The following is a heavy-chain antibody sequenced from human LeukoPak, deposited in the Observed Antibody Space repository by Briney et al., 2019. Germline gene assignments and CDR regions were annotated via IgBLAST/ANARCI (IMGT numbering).Heavy chain of an antibody. CDR3: ARSIYGDYYFDC. CDR1: GDSMTKNY. Sequence: PSETLSLTCTVSGDSMTKNYWNWIRQTAGEGLEWIGRVYSSGGTNYNPSLKSRVTISVDKSKSQFSLKLSSVTAADTALYYCARSIYGDYYFDCWGQGTLVTVSS. D-gene: IGHD4-17*01. V-gene: IGHV4-4*07. J-gene: IGHJ4*02. CDR2: VYSSGGT.